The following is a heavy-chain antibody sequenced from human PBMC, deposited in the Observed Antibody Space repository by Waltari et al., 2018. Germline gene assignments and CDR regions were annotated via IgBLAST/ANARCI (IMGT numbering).Heavy chain of an antibody. CDR1: GGSFSGYY. D-gene: IGHD2-2*01. CDR3: ARGGFIVVVPAARGGDYFDY. Sequence: QVQLQQWGAGLLKPSETLSLTCAVYGGSFSGYYWSWIRQPQGKGLEWIGEINHSGSTNYNPSLKSRVTISVDTSKNQFSLKLSSVTAADTAVYYCARGGFIVVVPAARGGDYFDYWGQGTLVTVSS. V-gene: IGHV4-34*01. J-gene: IGHJ4*02. CDR2: INHSGST.